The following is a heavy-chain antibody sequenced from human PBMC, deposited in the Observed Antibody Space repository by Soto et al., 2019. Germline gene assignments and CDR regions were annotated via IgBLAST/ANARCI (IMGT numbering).Heavy chain of an antibody. CDR1: GYSFTSYW. J-gene: IGHJ5*02. CDR2: TYPGDSDT. Sequence: GESLKISCKGSGYSFTSYWIGWVRQMPGKGLEWMGITYPGDSDTRDSPSFQGQVTISADKTISTAYLQWSSLKASDTAMYYCARHATSRNYDFWSGYYNWFDPWGQGTLVTVSS. D-gene: IGHD3-3*01. CDR3: ARHATSRNYDFWSGYYNWFDP. V-gene: IGHV5-51*01.